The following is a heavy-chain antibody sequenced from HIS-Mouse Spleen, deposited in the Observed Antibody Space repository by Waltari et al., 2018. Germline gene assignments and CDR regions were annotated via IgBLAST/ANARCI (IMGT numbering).Heavy chain of an antibody. Sequence: QVQLQESGPGLVKPSQTLSLTCPVSGGSISSGDYYWSWVRQPPGKGLEWIGYIYYSGSTYYNPSLKSRVTISVDTSKNQFSLKLSSVTAADTAVYYCARDPLGTGDHAFDIWGQGTMVTVSS. J-gene: IGHJ3*02. CDR1: GGSISSGDYY. V-gene: IGHV4-30-4*01. CDR2: IYYSGST. D-gene: IGHD7-27*01. CDR3: ARDPLGTGDHAFDI.